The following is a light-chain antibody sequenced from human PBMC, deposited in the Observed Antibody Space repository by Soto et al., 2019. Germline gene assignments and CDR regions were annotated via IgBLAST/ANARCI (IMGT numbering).Light chain of an antibody. CDR3: NSHTSGDFRV. J-gene: IGLJ1*01. V-gene: IGLV2-14*01. Sequence: QSALTQPASVSGSPGQSITISCTGSNSDIGRFDHVSWYQHHPGRAPKLLISEVTKRPSGISDRFSGSKYGYTASLTISGLQAEEEADYYCNSHTSGDFRVFGTGTKVTVL. CDR1: NSDIGRFDH. CDR2: EVT.